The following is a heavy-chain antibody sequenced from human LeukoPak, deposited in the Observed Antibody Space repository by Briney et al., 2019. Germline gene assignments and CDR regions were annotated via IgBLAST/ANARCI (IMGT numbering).Heavy chain of an antibody. CDR3: ARIMVSDYYGSGSYYGGYYFDY. J-gene: IGHJ4*02. CDR1: GGSLSSYY. D-gene: IGHD3-10*01. CDR2: IYTSGST. V-gene: IGHV4-4*09. Sequence: PSETLSLTCSVSGGSLSSYYWSWIRQPPGKGLEWIGYIYTSGSTNYNPSLKSRVTISVDTSKNQFSLKLSSVTAADTAVYYCARIMVSDYYGSGSYYGGYYFDYWGQGTLSPSPQ.